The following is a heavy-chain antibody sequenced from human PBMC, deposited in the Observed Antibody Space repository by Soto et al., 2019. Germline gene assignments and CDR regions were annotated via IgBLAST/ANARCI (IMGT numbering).Heavy chain of an antibody. CDR1: GYTFTSYY. V-gene: IGHV1-46*01. D-gene: IGHD2-21*02. CDR2: INPSGGST. J-gene: IGHJ4*02. Sequence: ASVKVSCKASGYTFTSYYMHWVRQAPGQGLEWMGIINPSGGSTSYAQKFQGRVTMTRDTSTSTVYMELSSLRSEDTAVYYCARDQAYCGGDCYDTGFDYWGQGTLLTVAS. CDR3: ARDQAYCGGDCYDTGFDY.